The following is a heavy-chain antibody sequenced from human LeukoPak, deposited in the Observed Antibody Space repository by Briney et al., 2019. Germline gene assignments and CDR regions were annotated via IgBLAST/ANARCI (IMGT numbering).Heavy chain of an antibody. D-gene: IGHD2-2*01. V-gene: IGHV3-7*01. CDR1: GFTFSTYW. Sequence: SGGSLRLSCAASGFTFSTYWLSWGRQAPGKGLEWGSNIKQDGSEESYVDSVKGRFTISTDNAKNSLYLQMNSLRAEDTAGYYCAKDRGSCSSTSCYYFAYGGQGTLVSVSS. J-gene: IGHJ4*01. CDR2: IKQDGSEE. CDR3: AKDRGSCSSTSCYYFAY.